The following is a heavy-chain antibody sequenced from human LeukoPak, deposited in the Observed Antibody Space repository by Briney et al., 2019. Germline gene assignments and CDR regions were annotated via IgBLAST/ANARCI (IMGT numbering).Heavy chain of an antibody. Sequence: PGGSLRLSCAASGFTFSSYSMNWVRQAPGKGLEWVSSISSSSSYIYYADSVKGRFTISRDNAKNSLYLQMNSLRAEDTAVYYCARDSENYDILTGYYNMQGYFQHWGQGTLVTVSS. CDR3: ARDSENYDILTGYYNMQGYFQH. V-gene: IGHV3-21*01. CDR2: ISSSSSYI. J-gene: IGHJ1*01. CDR1: GFTFSSYS. D-gene: IGHD3-9*01.